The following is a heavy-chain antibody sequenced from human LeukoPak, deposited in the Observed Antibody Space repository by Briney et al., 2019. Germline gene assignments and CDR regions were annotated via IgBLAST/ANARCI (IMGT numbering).Heavy chain of an antibody. V-gene: IGHV1-2*02. Sequence: ASVKVSCKASGYTFTDYYMHWVRQAPEQGLEWMGWINPNSGGTHYAQKFQGRVTMTRDTSIGTGYMELSRLRSDDTAVYYCARPLTAVTKTYYYYGLDVWGQGTAVTVSS. CDR2: INPNSGGT. J-gene: IGHJ6*02. D-gene: IGHD4-11*01. CDR1: GYTFTDYY. CDR3: ARPLTAVTKTYYYYGLDV.